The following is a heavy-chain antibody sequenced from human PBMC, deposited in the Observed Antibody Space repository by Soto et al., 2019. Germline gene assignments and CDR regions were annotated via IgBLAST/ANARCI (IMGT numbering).Heavy chain of an antibody. D-gene: IGHD3-22*01. J-gene: IGHJ4*02. CDR3: ARGKGSSGGNFDY. V-gene: IGHV4-61*01. CDR1: RGFVSSGSYY. CDR2: FYNSGNT. Sequence: SETVSLTCTISRGFVSSGSYYWSWIRQPPGKGLEWIGYFYNSGNTNYNPSLKSRVTISVDTSKNQFSLKLSSVAAADTAVYYCARGKGSSGGNFDYWGQGALVTVSS.